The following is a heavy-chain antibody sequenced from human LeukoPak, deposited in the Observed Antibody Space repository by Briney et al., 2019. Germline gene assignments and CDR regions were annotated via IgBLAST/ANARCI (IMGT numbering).Heavy chain of an antibody. J-gene: IGHJ4*02. Sequence: SGPTLVKPTQTLTLTCTFSGFSLSTSGVGVGWIRQPPGKALEWLALIYWNDDKRYSPSLKSRLTLTKDTSKNQVVLTMTNMDPVDTATYYCATGDKKDGDYPYGYWGQGTLVTVSS. CDR1: GFSLSTSGVG. CDR2: IYWNDDK. CDR3: ATGDKKDGDYPYGY. D-gene: IGHD4-17*01. V-gene: IGHV2-5*01.